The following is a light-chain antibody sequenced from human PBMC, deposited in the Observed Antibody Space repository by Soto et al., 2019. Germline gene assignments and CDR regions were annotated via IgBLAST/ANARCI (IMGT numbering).Light chain of an antibody. Sequence: QSALTQPASVSGSPGQSITISYTATSSDVGDYNYVSWYQQHPGKAPKLMIFEVSNRPSGISIRFSGSKSGNTASLTISGLQAEDEADYYCSSYPTSSTPYVFGTGTQLTVL. V-gene: IGLV2-14*01. J-gene: IGLJ1*01. CDR1: SSDVGDYNY. CDR3: SSYPTSSTPYV. CDR2: EVS.